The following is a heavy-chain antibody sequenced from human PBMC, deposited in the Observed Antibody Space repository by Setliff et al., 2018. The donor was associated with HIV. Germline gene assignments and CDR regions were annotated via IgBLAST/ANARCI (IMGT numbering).Heavy chain of an antibody. D-gene: IGHD5-18*01. CDR1: GYTFTSYG. J-gene: IGHJ5*02. CDR3: GRVKARGIHLWFWDA. Sequence: AASVKVSCKASGYTFTSYGFSWVRQAPGQGLEWMGWISAYNGHTNYAQKLQGRVTMTTDTSTSTAYMELRSLRSDDTAVYYCGRVKARGIHLWFWDAWGQGTLVTVSS. CDR2: ISAYNGHT. V-gene: IGHV1-18*01.